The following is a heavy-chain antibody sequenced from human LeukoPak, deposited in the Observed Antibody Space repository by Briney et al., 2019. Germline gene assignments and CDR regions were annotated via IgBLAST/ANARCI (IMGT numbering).Heavy chain of an antibody. Sequence: GGSLRLSCAASGLTFSSHWMHWVRQAPGKGLEWVAVIWYDGSNKYYADSVKGRFTISRDNSKNTLYLQMNSLRAEDTAVYYCARDHRELWYYYGMDVWGQGTTVTVSS. CDR2: IWYDGSNK. CDR1: GLTFSSHW. V-gene: IGHV3-33*08. CDR3: ARDHRELWYYYGMDV. D-gene: IGHD1-7*01. J-gene: IGHJ6*02.